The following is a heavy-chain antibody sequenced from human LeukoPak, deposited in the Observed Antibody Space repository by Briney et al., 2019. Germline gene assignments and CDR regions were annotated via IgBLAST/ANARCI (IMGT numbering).Heavy chain of an antibody. CDR1: GFTFSSYA. V-gene: IGHV3-23*01. CDR2: ISGPGGNT. Sequence: GSLRLSCAASGFTFSSYAMSWVRQAPGKGLEWVSAISGPGGNTYYADSVKGRFTISRDNSKNTLYLQMNSLSAEDTAVYYCAKAHIAAAGTRRGMDVWGKGTTVTVSS. D-gene: IGHD6-13*01. CDR3: AKAHIAAAGTRRGMDV. J-gene: IGHJ6*04.